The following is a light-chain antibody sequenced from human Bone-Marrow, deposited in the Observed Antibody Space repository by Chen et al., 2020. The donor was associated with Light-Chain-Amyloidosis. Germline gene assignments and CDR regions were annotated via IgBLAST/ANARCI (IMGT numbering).Light chain of an antibody. V-gene: IGLV3-21*02. CDR2: DDS. Sequence: SYVLTQPSSVSVAPGQTATIACGGNNIGSTGVHWYQQTPGQAPLLVVYDDSDRPSGIPERWSGSNSGNTATLTISRVEAGDEADYYCQVWDRSSDRPVFGGGTKLTVL. CDR1: NIGSTG. CDR3: QVWDRSSDRPV. J-gene: IGLJ3*02.